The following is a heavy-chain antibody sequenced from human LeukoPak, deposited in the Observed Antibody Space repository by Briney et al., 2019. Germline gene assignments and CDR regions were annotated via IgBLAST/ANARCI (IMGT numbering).Heavy chain of an antibody. CDR2: IRQDGSEI. D-gene: IGHD1-26*01. J-gene: IGHJ5*02. V-gene: IGHV3-7*04. CDR1: GFTFSSYW. CDR3: ARGHSGRWFWWFGA. Sequence: GGSLRLSCAASGFTFSSYWMSWVRQAPGRGLQWVASIRQDGSEIYYVDSVKGRLSISRDNDKNSLSLQMNSLRAEDTAVYYCARGHSGRWFWWFGAWGQGTLVTVSS.